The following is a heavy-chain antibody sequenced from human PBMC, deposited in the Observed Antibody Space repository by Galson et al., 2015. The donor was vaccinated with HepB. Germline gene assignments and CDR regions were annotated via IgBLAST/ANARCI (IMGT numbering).Heavy chain of an antibody. CDR1: GFTFSSYS. J-gene: IGHJ6*03. V-gene: IGHV3-21*01. CDR2: ISSSSSYI. D-gene: IGHD3-3*01. Sequence: SLRLSCAASGFTFSSYSMNWVRQAPGKGLEWVSSISSSSSYIYYADSVKGRFTISRDNAKNSLYLQMNSLRAEDTAVYYCASARYDFWSGYYSYYYYMDVWGKGTTVTVSS. CDR3: ASARYDFWSGYYSYYYYMDV.